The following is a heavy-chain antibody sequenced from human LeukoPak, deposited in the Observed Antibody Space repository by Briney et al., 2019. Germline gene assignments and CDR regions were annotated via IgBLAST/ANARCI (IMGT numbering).Heavy chain of an antibody. Sequence: ASVKVSCKASGYTFTSYYMHWVRQAPGQGLEWMGIINPSGGSTSYAQKFQGRVTITADKSTSTAYMELSSLRSEDTAVYYCVNANAFQRYYFDYWGQGTLVTVSS. J-gene: IGHJ4*02. V-gene: IGHV1-46*01. CDR1: GYTFTSYY. CDR3: VNANAFQRYYFDY. D-gene: IGHD3-3*02. CDR2: INPSGGST.